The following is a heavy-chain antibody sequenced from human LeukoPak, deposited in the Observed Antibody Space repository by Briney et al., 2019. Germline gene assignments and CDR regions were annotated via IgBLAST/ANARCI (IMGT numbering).Heavy chain of an antibody. CDR1: GYTFTSYG. CDR2: ISTYYGNT. J-gene: IGHJ4*02. Sequence: GASVTVSCKASGYTFTSYGFSWVRQAPGQGLEWMGWISTYYGNTNYAQKLQDRVTMTTDTSTSTAYMELTSLRSDDTAVYYCARVYSTNYYGSGVRPFLFDYWGQGTVVTVSS. V-gene: IGHV1-18*01. D-gene: IGHD3-10*01. CDR3: ARVYSTNYYGSGVRPFLFDY.